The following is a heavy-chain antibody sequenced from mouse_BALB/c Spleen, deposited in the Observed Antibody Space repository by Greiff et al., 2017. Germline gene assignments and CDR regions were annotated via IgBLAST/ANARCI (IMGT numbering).Heavy chain of an antibody. CDR3: ARGGSYYYGSSYYFDY. V-gene: IGHV5-6-5*01. D-gene: IGHD1-1*01. CDR2: ISSGGST. Sequence: EVKVVESGGGLVKPGGSLKLSCAASGFTFSSYAMSWVRQTPEKRLEWVASISSGGSTYYPDSVKGRFTISRDNARNILYLQMSSLRSEDTAMYYCARGGSYYYGSSYYFDYWGQGTTLTVSS. J-gene: IGHJ2*01. CDR1: GFTFSSYA.